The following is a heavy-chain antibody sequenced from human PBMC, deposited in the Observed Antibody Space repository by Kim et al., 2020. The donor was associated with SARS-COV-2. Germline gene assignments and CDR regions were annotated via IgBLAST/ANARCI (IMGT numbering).Heavy chain of an antibody. V-gene: IGHV3-21*06. J-gene: IGHJ4*02. D-gene: IGHD3-10*01. Sequence: YGDSGKGRFTMSRDNAQNSLYLQMSSLRTEDTAIYYCAALDTVQVPGGIWGQGTLVTVSS. CDR3: AALDTVQVPGGI.